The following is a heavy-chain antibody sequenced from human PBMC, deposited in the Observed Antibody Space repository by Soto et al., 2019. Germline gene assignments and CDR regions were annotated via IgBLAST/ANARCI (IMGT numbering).Heavy chain of an antibody. D-gene: IGHD3-22*01. Sequence: ASVKVCCKASGYTFTSYDINWVRQATGRGLEWMGWMNPNSGNTGYAQKFQGRVTMTRNTSISTAYMELSSLRSEDTAVYYCARGKYYYDSCGYQAVDVFDIWGQGTMVTVSS. CDR3: ARGKYYYDSCGYQAVDVFDI. J-gene: IGHJ3*02. V-gene: IGHV1-8*01. CDR2: MNPNSGNT. CDR1: GYTFTSYD.